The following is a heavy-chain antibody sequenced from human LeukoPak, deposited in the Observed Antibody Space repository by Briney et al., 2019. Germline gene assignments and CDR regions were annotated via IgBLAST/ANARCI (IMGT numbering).Heavy chain of an antibody. Sequence: GGSLTLSCAASGFTFGSYSMNWVRQPPGKGLEWVSSIISSSSYIYYADSLKGRFTISRENARNSLYLQRNSLRAEDTAVYYCARDARPGDYGDYPDAFDIWGQGTMVTVSS. CDR1: GFTFGSYS. V-gene: IGHV3-21*01. CDR2: IISSSSYI. J-gene: IGHJ3*02. CDR3: ARDARPGDYGDYPDAFDI. D-gene: IGHD4-17*01.